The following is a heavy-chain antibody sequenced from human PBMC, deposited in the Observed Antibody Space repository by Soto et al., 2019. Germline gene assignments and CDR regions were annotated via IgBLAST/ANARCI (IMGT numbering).Heavy chain of an antibody. CDR2: IYYSGST. J-gene: IGHJ6*02. CDR1: GGSISSSSYY. CDR3: ARQYGGNSYGMDV. Sequence: PSETLSLTCTVSGGSISSSSYYWGWIRQPPGRGLEWIGSIYYSGSTYYNPSLKSRVTISVDTSKNQFSLKLSSVTAADTAVYYCARQYGGNSYGMDVWGQGTMVTVSS. V-gene: IGHV4-39*01. D-gene: IGHD2-15*01.